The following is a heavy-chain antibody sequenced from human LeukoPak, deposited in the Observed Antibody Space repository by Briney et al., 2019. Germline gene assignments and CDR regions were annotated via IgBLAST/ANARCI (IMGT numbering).Heavy chain of an antibody. CDR2: IIPIFGTA. CDR1: GGTFSSYA. J-gene: IGHJ6*02. V-gene: IGHV1-69*01. D-gene: IGHD3-9*01. Sequence: SVKVSCKASGGTFSSYAISWVRQAPGQGLEWMGGIIPIFGTANYAQKFQGRVTITADESTSTAYMELSSLRSEDTAVYYCAPLPRVYDFLTGYPSPPQLFYSYSGRDVWAQGPTVTVSS. CDR3: APLPRVYDFLTGYPSPPQLFYSYSGRDV.